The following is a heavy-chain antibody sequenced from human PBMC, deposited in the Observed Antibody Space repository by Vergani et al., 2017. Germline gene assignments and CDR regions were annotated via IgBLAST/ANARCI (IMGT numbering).Heavy chain of an antibody. CDR1: GGSISSSY. D-gene: IGHD4-23*01. J-gene: IGHJ4*02. CDR3: ARGVVNLDY. Sequence: QVQLQESGPGLVKPSETLSLTCTVSGGSISSSYWSWIRQPPGKGLEWIGYIYYSGSTNYNPSLKSRVTISVDTSKNQFSRKLSSVTAADTAVYYCARGVVNLDYWGQGTLVTVSS. V-gene: IGHV4-59*01. CDR2: IYYSGST.